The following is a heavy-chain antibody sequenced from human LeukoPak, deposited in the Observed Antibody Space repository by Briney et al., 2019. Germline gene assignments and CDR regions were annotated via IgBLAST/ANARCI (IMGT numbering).Heavy chain of an antibody. CDR1: GFTFSSYW. V-gene: IGHV3-74*01. J-gene: IGHJ4*02. CDR2: INRDGSTT. CDR3: ARAASTGTSFGY. Sequence: QPGGSLRLSCAASGFTFSSYWMHWVRQAPGKGLVWVSRINRDGSTTSNADSVKGRFTISRDNAKNTLYLQMNRLRAEDTAVYYCARAASTGTSFGYWGQGTLVTVSS. D-gene: IGHD1-1*01.